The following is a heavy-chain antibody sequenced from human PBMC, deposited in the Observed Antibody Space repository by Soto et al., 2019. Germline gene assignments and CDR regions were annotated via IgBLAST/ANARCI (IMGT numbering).Heavy chain of an antibody. J-gene: IGHJ4*02. CDR2: ITGRGSYT. D-gene: IGHD2-2*02. V-gene: IGHV3-23*01. CDR3: AKNRDGYTNQVDY. CDR1: GFTFGNYG. Sequence: GGSLRLSCSASGFTFGNYGMSWVRQAPGKGLEWVSAITGRGSYTYYADSVRGRFTISRDNSKNTLSLQMNSLSAEDTAIYYCAKNRDGYTNQVDYWGQGTLVTVSS.